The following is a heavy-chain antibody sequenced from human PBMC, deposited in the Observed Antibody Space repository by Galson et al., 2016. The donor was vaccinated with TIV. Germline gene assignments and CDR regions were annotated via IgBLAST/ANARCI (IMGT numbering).Heavy chain of an antibody. CDR3: ARDALSQVHDSGGFDS. CDR1: GFTFNSFA. Sequence: SLRLSCAASGFTFNSFAMSWVRQAPGKGLEWVSSISATGGSTYYADSVKGRFTNSRHESKNTVYLQMNSLRPDDTAIYYCARDALSQVHDSGGFDSWGQGTLVTASS. V-gene: IGHV3-23*01. CDR2: ISATGGST. D-gene: IGHD3-10*01. J-gene: IGHJ4*02.